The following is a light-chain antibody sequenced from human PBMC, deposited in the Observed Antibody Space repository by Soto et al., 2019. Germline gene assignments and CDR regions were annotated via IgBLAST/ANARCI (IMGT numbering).Light chain of an antibody. CDR1: QSVSSW. J-gene: IGKJ2*01. Sequence: DIPMTQSPSTLSASVGDRVTITCRASQSVSSWLAWYQQKPGKAPKLLIYKASTLESAVPSRFSGSGSGTEFTLTINSLQPDDFATYFCQQYNSFAVTFGQGTKLEIK. CDR3: QQYNSFAVT. V-gene: IGKV1-5*03. CDR2: KAS.